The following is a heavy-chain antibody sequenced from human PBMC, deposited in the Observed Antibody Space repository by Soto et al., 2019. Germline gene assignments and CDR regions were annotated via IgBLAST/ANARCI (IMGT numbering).Heavy chain of an antibody. CDR2: IDPNDSYT. J-gene: IGHJ6*02. V-gene: IGHV5-10-1*01. Sequence: GESLKISCKGSGYSFTSFWINWVRQMPGKGLEWMGTIDPNDSYTNYSPSFQGHVTISADRSISTAYLQWSSLKASDTAMYYCARRAEKPAAGTYYYGMDVWGQGTTVTVSS. CDR3: ARRAEKPAAGTYYYGMDV. D-gene: IGHD6-13*01. CDR1: GYSFTSFW.